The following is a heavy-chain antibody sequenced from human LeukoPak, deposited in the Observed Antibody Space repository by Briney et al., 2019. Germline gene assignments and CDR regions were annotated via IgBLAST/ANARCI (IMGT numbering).Heavy chain of an antibody. V-gene: IGHV4-34*01. Sequence: SETLSLTCAVYGGSFSGYYWGWIRQPPGKGLEWIGEINHSGSTNYNPSLKSRVTISVDTSKNQFSLKLSSVTAADTAVYYCATRSVVVVVAATQDWFDPWGQGTLVTVSS. CDR1: GGSFSGYY. CDR3: ATRSVVVVVAATQDWFDP. CDR2: INHSGST. D-gene: IGHD2-15*01. J-gene: IGHJ5*02.